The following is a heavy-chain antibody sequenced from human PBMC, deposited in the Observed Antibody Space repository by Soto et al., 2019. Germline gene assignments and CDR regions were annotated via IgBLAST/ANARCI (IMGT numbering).Heavy chain of an antibody. D-gene: IGHD6-19*01. CDR3: TREGGGWYGDAFDI. V-gene: IGHV3-30-3*01. CDR2: ISYDGSNK. J-gene: IGHJ3*02. CDR1: GFTFSSYA. Sequence: GGSLRLSCAASGFTFSSYAVHWVRQAPGKGLEWVAVISYDGSNKYYADSVEGRFTISRDNSKNTLYLQMNSLRAEDTAVYYCTREGGGWYGDAFDIWGHGTMVTVSS.